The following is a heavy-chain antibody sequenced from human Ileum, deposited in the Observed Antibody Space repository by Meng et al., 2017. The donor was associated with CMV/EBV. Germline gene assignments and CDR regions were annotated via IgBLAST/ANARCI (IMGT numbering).Heavy chain of an antibody. D-gene: IGHD3-10*01. CDR2: IYWDDDN. CDR1: GFSLSTTRMA. Sequence: QITLKASRPTLVKPTETLALTCTFSGFSLSTTRMAVGWIRQPPGKALEWLALIYWDDDNRYSPSLNSRLTITKDTSKNQVVLTMTNMDPVDTATYYCVRKGDFGYYFDSWGQGTLVTVSS. CDR3: VRKGDFGYYFDS. J-gene: IGHJ4*02. V-gene: IGHV2-5*02.